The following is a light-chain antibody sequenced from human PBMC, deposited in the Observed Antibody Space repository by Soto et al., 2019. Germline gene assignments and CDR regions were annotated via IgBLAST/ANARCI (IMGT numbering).Light chain of an antibody. CDR3: QQYNSYSWT. V-gene: IGKV1-5*01. J-gene: IGKJ1*01. CDR1: QSISTW. Sequence: DIQMTQSPSTLSACVGDRVTITCRASQSISTWLAWYQQKPGKAPKVLIYDASRLESGVPSRFSGSGSGTDFTLTISSLQPADFATYYCQQYNSYSWTFGQGTKADIK. CDR2: DAS.